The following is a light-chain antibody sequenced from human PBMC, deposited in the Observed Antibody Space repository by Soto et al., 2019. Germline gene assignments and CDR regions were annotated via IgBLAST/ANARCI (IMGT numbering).Light chain of an antibody. CDR3: SSYTNINTRACV. CDR2: EVT. V-gene: IGLV2-14*01. Sequence: QSALTQPPSASGSPGQSVTISCTGTSSDVGKYDYVSWFQHHPGKAPKLIIYEVTDRPSGVSNRFSGSKSGNTASLTISGLQAEDEAEYYCSSYTNINTRACVFGTGTKVTVL. J-gene: IGLJ1*01. CDR1: SSDVGKYDY.